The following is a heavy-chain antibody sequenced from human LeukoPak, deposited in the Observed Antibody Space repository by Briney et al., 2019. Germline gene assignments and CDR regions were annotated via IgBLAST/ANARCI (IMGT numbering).Heavy chain of an antibody. CDR2: IRGGHST. Sequence: GGSLRLSCAASGFTFSSYAMSWVRQAPGKGLEWVSAIRGGHSTYYADSVKGRFTISRDNSRNILFLQMNSLRVEDTALYYCAKDLLESRWLPYYFDYWGLGALVTVSS. D-gene: IGHD4-23*01. CDR1: GFTFSSYA. J-gene: IGHJ4*02. CDR3: AKDLLESRWLPYYFDY. V-gene: IGHV3-23*01.